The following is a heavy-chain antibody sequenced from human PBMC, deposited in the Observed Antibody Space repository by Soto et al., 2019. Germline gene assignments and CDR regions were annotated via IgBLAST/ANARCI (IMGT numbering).Heavy chain of an antibody. Sequence: EVQLLDSGGGLVQPGGSLRLSCAASEFTFRNYPMTWVRQTPGEGLDWVATISGDGSQRYYADSVKGRFTISRDNSKNTLHLQINSLRVEDTAIYYCARETPTIAPPFDYWGQEPRVTVSS. V-gene: IGHV3-23*01. CDR3: ARETPTIAPPFDY. D-gene: IGHD1-1*01. CDR1: EFTFRNYP. J-gene: IGHJ4*02. CDR2: ISGDGSQR.